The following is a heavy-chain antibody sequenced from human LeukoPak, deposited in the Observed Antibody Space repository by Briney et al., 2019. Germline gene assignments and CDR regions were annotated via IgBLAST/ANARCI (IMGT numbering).Heavy chain of an antibody. V-gene: IGHV1-2*04. CDR3: ARAQGGAAAGDFDY. CDR2: INPNSGGT. Sequence: ASVKVSCKASGYTFTGYYMHWVRQAPGQRLEWMGWINPNSGGTNYAQKFQGWVTMTRDTSISTAYMELSRLRSDDTAVYYCARAQGGAAAGDFDYWGQGTLVTVSS. J-gene: IGHJ4*02. D-gene: IGHD6-13*01. CDR1: GYTFTGYY.